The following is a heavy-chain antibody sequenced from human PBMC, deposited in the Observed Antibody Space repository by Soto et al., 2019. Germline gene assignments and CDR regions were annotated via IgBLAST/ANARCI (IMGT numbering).Heavy chain of an antibody. CDR1: GFTFSSYA. D-gene: IGHD3-3*01. Sequence: GSLRLSCAASGFTFSSYAMHWVRQAPGKGLEWVAVISYDGSNKYYADSVKGRFTISRDNSKNTLYLQMNSLRAEDTAVYYCARPKDGVLRFLEWSGGFYGMDVWGQGTTVTVSS. J-gene: IGHJ6*02. CDR2: ISYDGSNK. CDR3: ARPKDGVLRFLEWSGGFYGMDV. V-gene: IGHV3-30-3*01.